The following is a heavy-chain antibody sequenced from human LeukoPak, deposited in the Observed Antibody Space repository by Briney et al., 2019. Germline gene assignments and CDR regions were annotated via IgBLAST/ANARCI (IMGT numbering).Heavy chain of an antibody. D-gene: IGHD6-6*01. CDR1: RFTFSSYT. J-gene: IGHJ3*02. Sequence: PGGSLRLSCAASRFTFSSYTMNWVRQAPGKGLEWVSSIHERGGYIYYADSVKGRFTISRDNAEKSLYLQMDSLRAEDTAVYYCASSSDAFDIWGQGTMVTVSS. CDR3: ASSSDAFDI. CDR2: IHERGGYI. V-gene: IGHV3-21*01.